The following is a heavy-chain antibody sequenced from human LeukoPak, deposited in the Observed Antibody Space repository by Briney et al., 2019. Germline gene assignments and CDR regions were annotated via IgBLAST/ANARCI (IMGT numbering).Heavy chain of an antibody. CDR1: GYSFTSYW. CDR3: ARHGSSFGSHSYFYSMDV. V-gene: IGHV5-51*01. CDR2: IYPGDSDT. D-gene: IGHD6-6*01. Sequence: GESLKISCKGSGYSFTSYWIGWVRQMPGKGLEWMGIIYPGDSDTRYSPSFQGQVTISVDKSITTAYLQWSSLKASDTAIYYCARHGSSFGSHSYFYSMDVWGKGTTVTVSS. J-gene: IGHJ6*03.